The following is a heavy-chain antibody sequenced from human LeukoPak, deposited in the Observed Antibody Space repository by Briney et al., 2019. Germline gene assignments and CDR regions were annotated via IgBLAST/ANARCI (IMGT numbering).Heavy chain of an antibody. Sequence: GGSLRLSCAASGFPFSNYVLSWVRQAQGRGLEWVSGISGSGDSTYYADSVKGRFTISRDNSKNTLYLQMNSLRAEDTAVYYCAYQYDPWGQGTLVTVSS. J-gene: IGHJ5*02. CDR3: AYQYDP. V-gene: IGHV3-23*01. D-gene: IGHD2-2*01. CDR2: ISGSGDST. CDR1: GFPFSNYV.